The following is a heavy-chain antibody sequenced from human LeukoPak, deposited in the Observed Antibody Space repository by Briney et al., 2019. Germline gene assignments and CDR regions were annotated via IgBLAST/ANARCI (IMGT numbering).Heavy chain of an antibody. CDR3: ARGSRFGVVERDAFDI. D-gene: IGHD3-3*01. J-gene: IGHJ3*02. CDR1: GFSFSSYE. V-gene: IGHV3-48*03. CDR2: IGSSGSTV. Sequence: GGSLRLSCAASGFSFSSYEMNWVRQAPGKGLEWVSYIGSSGSTVYYADSVKGRFTTSRDNAKNSLYLQVNSLRAEDTAVYYCARGSRFGVVERDAFDIWGLGTMVTVSS.